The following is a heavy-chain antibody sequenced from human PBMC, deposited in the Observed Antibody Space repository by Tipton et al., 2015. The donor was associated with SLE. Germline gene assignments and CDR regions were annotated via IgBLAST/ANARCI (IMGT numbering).Heavy chain of an antibody. CDR2: INHSGRI. CDR3: ARGVVIYWITYYDFYMDV. V-gene: IGHV4-34*01. CDR1: GEALSGHY. D-gene: IGHD2-21*01. Sequence: TLSLTCTVYGEALSGHYWIWIRQPPGKGLEWIGDINHSGRIDYNPSLMSRVTISEATSKNQFSLTLTSVTAADTGVYYCARGVVIYWITYYDFYMDVWGKGTTVTVSS. J-gene: IGHJ6*03.